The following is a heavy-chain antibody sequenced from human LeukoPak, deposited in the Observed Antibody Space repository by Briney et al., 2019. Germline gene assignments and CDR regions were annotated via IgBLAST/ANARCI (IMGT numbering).Heavy chain of an antibody. CDR1: GFIFSSYA. CDR2: ISVSGGSP. J-gene: IGHJ5*02. Sequence: GGSLRLSCAASGFIFSSYARMWVRQAPGKGLDWVSTISVSGGSPNYADSVKGRFTISRDNSKNTLFFPMNSLRAEDTALYYCAKGLREHDFWSGYATWGQGTLVTVSS. CDR3: AKGLREHDFWSGYAT. D-gene: IGHD3-3*01. V-gene: IGHV3-23*01.